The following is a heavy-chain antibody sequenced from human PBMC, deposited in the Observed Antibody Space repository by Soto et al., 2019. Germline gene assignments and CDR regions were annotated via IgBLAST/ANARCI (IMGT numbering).Heavy chain of an antibody. Sequence: EVQLLESGGGLVQPGGSLRLSCAASGFTFSNYAMSWVRQAPGMGLEWVSTLGVRSTYYADSVKGRFTISRDNSNNAMYLEMRSRRVGDTAVYYCAQGTLVKPPGTGPFDVWGQGTMVIVSS. J-gene: IGHJ3*01. D-gene: IGHD2-21*01. CDR3: AQGTLVKPPGTGPFDV. CDR1: GFTFSNYA. V-gene: IGHV3-23*01. CDR2: LGVRST.